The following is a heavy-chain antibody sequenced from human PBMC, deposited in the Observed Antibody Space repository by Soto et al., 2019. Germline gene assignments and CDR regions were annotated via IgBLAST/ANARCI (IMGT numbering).Heavy chain of an antibody. CDR2: IYYSGNT. V-gene: IGHV4-31*03. J-gene: IGHJ5*02. CDR3: ARERRAARGNNWFDP. CDR1: GGSITSAGYY. D-gene: IGHD6-6*01. Sequence: QVQLQELGPGLVKPSQNLSLTCTLSGGSITSAGYYWSWIRQHPGKGLEWIGYIYYSGNTFYNPSLKSRVTISIDTSKNQFSLELTSVTAADTAVYYCARERRAARGNNWFDPWGQGTLVTVSS.